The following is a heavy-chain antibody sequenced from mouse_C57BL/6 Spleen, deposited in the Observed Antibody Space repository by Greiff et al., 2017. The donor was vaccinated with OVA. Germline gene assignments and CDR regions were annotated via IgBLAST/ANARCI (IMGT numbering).Heavy chain of an antibody. V-gene: IGHV1-66*01. Sequence: VQLQQSGPELVKPGASVKLSCKASGYSFTSYYIHWVKQRPGQGLEWIGWIYPGSGNTKYNEKFKGKATLTADTSSSTAYMQLSSLTSEDSAVYYCAITTVVPFDYWGQGTTLTVSS. CDR2: IYPGSGNT. CDR3: AITTVVPFDY. D-gene: IGHD1-1*01. J-gene: IGHJ2*01. CDR1: GYSFTSYY.